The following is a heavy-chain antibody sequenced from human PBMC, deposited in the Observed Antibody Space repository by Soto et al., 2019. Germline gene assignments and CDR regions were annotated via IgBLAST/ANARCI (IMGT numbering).Heavy chain of an antibody. CDR1: GFTFSSYG. J-gene: IGHJ6*02. CDR3: AKDNTVYYYYYGMDV. D-gene: IGHD4-17*01. Sequence: GGSLRLSCAASGFTFSSYGMHWVRQAPGKGLEWVAVISYDGSNKYYADSVKGRFTISRDNSKNTLYLQKNSLRAEDTAVYYCAKDNTVYYYYYGMDVWGQGTTVTVSS. V-gene: IGHV3-30*18. CDR2: ISYDGSNK.